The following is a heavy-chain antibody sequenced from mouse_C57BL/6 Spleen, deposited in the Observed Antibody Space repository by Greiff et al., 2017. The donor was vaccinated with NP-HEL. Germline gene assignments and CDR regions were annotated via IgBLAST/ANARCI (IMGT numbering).Heavy chain of an antibody. CDR1: GYTFTSYG. D-gene: IGHD3-3*01. Sequence: VKLQESGAELARPGASVKLSCKASGYTFTSYGISWVKQRTGQGLEWIGEIYPRSGNTYYNEKFKGKATLTADKSSSTAYMELRSLTSEDSAVYFCARGLDAMDYWGQGTSVTVSS. CDR3: ARGLDAMDY. J-gene: IGHJ4*01. CDR2: IYPRSGNT. V-gene: IGHV1-81*01.